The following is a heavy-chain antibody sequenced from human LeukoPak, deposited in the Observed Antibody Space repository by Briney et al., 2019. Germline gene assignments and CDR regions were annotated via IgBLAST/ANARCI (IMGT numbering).Heavy chain of an antibody. CDR3: ARLVDCSSTSCYLYWFDP. J-gene: IGHJ5*02. CDR1: GGSFSGYY. D-gene: IGHD2-2*01. Sequence: SETLSLTCAVYGGSFSGYYWSWIRQPPGKGLEWIGEINHSGSTNYNPSLKSRVTISVDTSKNQFSLKLSSETAADTAVYYCARLVDCSSTSCYLYWFDPWGQGTLVTVSS. CDR2: INHSGST. V-gene: IGHV4-34*01.